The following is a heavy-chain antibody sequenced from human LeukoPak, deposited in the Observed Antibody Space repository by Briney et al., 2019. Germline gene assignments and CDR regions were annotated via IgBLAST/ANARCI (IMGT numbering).Heavy chain of an antibody. CDR2: ISSSGSYI. D-gene: IGHD2-21*02. CDR3: ASRNQYCGGDCFWAFDI. CDR1: GFTFSDYA. J-gene: IGHJ3*02. V-gene: IGHV3-21*01. Sequence: GGSLRLSCAASGFTFSDYAMHWVRQAPGKGLEWVSSISSSGSYIYYADSVKGRFTISRDNAKNSLYLQMNSLRAEDTAVYYCASRNQYCGGDCFWAFDIWGQGTMVTVSS.